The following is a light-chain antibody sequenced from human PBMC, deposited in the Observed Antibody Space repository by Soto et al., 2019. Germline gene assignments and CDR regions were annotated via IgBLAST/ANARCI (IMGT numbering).Light chain of an antibody. CDR1: QSVSSSY. CDR2: GAS. Sequence: ELVLTQSPGTLSLSPGERATLSCRASQSVSSSYLAWYQQKSGQDPSLLIDGASSRVTGIPDKFSGSGSVTDFTLTISRLEPEDFAVYYCQQYGSSPPYTFGQGTQLELK. CDR3: QQYGSSPPYT. J-gene: IGKJ2*01. V-gene: IGKV3-20*01.